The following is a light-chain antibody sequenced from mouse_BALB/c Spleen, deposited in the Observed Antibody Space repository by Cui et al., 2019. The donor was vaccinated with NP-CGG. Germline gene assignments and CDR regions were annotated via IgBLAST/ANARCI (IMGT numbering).Light chain of an antibody. J-gene: IGLJ1*01. CDR1: TGAVTTSNY. Sequence: QSFVTQISALPTSPGETVTLTCRSSTGAVTTSNYANWVQEKPDHLFTGLIGGTNNRAPGVPARFSGSLIGDKAALTITGAQTEDEAIYFCALWYSNHWVFGGGTKLTVL. CDR3: ALWYSNHWV. V-gene: IGLV1*01. CDR2: GTN.